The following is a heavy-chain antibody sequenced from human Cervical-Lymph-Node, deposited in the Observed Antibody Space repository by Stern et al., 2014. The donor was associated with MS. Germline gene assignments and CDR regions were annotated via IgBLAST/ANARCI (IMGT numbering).Heavy chain of an antibody. CDR2: ITGSPSYT. V-gene: IGHV3-11*06. J-gene: IGHJ4*02. CDR1: GFSFSDYY. Sequence: VQLVESGGSLVKAGGSLRLSWAASGFSFSDYYMSWIRQAPWKGREWATYITGSPSYTKSADSVKGRFTISRDNPKNSLYLQMNSLSAEDTAVYYCARGYSSGWYAGSAYWGQGSLVTVSS. D-gene: IGHD6-19*01. CDR3: ARGYSSGWYAGSAY.